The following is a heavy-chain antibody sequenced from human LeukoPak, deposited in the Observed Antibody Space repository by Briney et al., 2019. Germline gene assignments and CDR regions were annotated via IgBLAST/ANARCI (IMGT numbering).Heavy chain of an antibody. CDR2: IYSGGST. V-gene: IGHV3-53*01. CDR1: GFTVSSNY. J-gene: IGHJ4*02. CDR3: ATDRSGSYYRVTTFDY. D-gene: IGHD1-26*01. Sequence: PGGSLRLSCAASGFTVSSNYMSWVRQAPGKGLEWVSVIYSGGSTYYADSVKGRFTTSRDNSKNTVYLQMNSLRAEDTAVYYCATDRSGSYYRVTTFDYWGQGTLVTVSS.